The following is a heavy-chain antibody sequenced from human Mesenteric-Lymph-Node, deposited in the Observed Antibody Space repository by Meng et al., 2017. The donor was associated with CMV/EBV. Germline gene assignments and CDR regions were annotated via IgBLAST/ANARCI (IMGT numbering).Heavy chain of an antibody. CDR3: AREDYGALRVLIFDC. CDR2: IGSAGGYK. CDR1: EFTFSSYS. J-gene: IGHJ4*02. D-gene: IGHD4/OR15-4a*01. V-gene: IGHV3-21*01. Sequence: GESLKISCVASEFTFSSYSMNWVRQAPGKGLEWVSSIGSAGGYKYYADSVKGRFTVSRDNAKNSLYLQMNNLRAEDTAVYYCAREDYGALRVLIFDCWGQGTLVTVSS.